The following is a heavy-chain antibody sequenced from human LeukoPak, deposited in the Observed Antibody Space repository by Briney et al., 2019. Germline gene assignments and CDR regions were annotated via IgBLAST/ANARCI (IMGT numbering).Heavy chain of an antibody. CDR2: IKQDGSEK. CDR3: ARTSSSGYYSR. CDR1: GFIFSSYW. D-gene: IGHD3-22*01. Sequence: GGSLRLSCAASGFIFSSYWMSWVRQAPGKGLEWVANIKQDGSEKYYVDSVKGRFTISRDNAKNSLYLQMNSLRAEDTTVYYCARTSSSGYYSRWGQGTLVTVSS. J-gene: IGHJ4*02. V-gene: IGHV3-7*01.